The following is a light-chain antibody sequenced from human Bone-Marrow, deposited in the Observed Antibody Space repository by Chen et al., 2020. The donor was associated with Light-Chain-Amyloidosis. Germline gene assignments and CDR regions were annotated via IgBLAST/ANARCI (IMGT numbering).Light chain of an antibody. CDR2: EVT. Sequence: QSALTQPASVSGAPGQSITISCTGTSSAVGGDNHVSLYQQHPDKAPKLMIYEVTNRPSWVPVRFSGSKSDNTACLTISGLQTEDEADYFCSAYTITNTLVFGSGTRVTVL. CDR3: SAYTITNTLV. V-gene: IGLV2-14*01. J-gene: IGLJ1*01. CDR1: SSAVGGDNH.